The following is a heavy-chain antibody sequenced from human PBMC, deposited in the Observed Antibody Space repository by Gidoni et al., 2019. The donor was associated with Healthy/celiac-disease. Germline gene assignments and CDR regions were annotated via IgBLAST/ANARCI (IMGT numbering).Heavy chain of an antibody. CDR1: GFPFSNAW. J-gene: IGHJ4*02. D-gene: IGHD1-26*01. V-gene: IGHV3-15*01. CDR2: IKIKTDGGIT. CDR3: TTVFRWELLFEG. Sequence: EVPLVESGGGLVKPGGSLRLSCAASGFPFSNAWMSWVRQAPWKRLEWVVRIKIKTDGGITDYAAPVKGRFTISRDDSKNTLYLQMNSLKTEDTAVYYCTTVFRWELLFEGWGQGTLVTVSS.